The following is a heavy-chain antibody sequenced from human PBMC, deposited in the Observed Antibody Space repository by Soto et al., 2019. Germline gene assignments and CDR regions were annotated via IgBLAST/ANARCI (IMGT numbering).Heavy chain of an antibody. D-gene: IGHD6-6*01. CDR2: IIPIFGTA. Sequence: SVKVTCNAAGCTFISYAIIWVRQAPGQGLEWMGGIIPIFGTANYAQKFQGRVTITADKSTSTAYMELSSLRSEDTAVYYCARMRPLVPVEWFDPWAQGTLVTVSS. CDR3: ARMRPLVPVEWFDP. J-gene: IGHJ5*02. V-gene: IGHV1-69*06. CDR1: GCTFISYA.